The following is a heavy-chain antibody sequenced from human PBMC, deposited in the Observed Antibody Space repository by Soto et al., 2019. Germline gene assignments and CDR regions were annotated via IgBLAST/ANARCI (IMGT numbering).Heavy chain of an antibody. J-gene: IGHJ4*02. CDR1: GFIFSNYV. CDR2: ISDSGGTS. V-gene: IGHV3-23*04. CDR3: AKRPRALLTFDY. Sequence: EVQLVDSGGGLVQPGGSLRLSCAASGFIFSNYVMSWVRQAPGKGLEWVSSISDSGGTSYYADSAKGRFTIPRDNSKNTRYLQMNSLRAEDTAIYYCAKRPRALLTFDYWGQGTLVTVSS. D-gene: IGHD1-26*01.